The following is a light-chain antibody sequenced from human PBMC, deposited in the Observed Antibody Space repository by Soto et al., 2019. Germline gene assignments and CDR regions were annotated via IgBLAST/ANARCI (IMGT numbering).Light chain of an antibody. CDR1: SSDVGGHSR. CDR3: SSYTSSVAWG. J-gene: IGLJ1*01. V-gene: IGLV2-14*01. CDR2: GVT. Sequence: QSALTQAASVSGSPGPSVSISCTGTSSDVGGHSRVSWLQQYPGKAPKLLIFGVTNRPSGVSHRFSGSKYGNTASLTISGLQAEDEAAYHCSSYTSSVAWGFGTGTKLTLL.